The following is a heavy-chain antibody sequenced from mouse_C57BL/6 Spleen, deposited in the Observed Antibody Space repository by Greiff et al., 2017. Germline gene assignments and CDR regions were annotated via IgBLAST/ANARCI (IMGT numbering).Heavy chain of an antibody. J-gene: IGHJ1*03. V-gene: IGHV1-20*01. CDR1: GYSFTGYF. CDR2: INPYNGDT. CDR3: ASYCGSSEYFDV. D-gene: IGHD1-1*01. Sequence: VQLKESGPELVKPGDSVKISCKASGYSFTGYFMNWVMQSHGKSLEWIGRINPYNGDTFYNQKFKGKATLTVDKSSSTAPMELRSLTSEDSAVYYCASYCGSSEYFDVWGTGTTVTVSS.